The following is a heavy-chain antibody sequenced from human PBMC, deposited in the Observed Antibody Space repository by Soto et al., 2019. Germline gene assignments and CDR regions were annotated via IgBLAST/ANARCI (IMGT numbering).Heavy chain of an antibody. D-gene: IGHD3-10*01. V-gene: IGHV4-59*01. CDR1: GGSISSYY. CDR3: ARGRHSYGSGSFDAFDI. Sequence: PSETLSLTCTVSGGSISSYYWSWIRQPPGKGLECIGYIYYSGSTNYNPSLKSRVTISVDTSKNQFSLKLSSVTAADTAVYYCARGRHSYGSGSFDAFDIWGQGTMVTVSS. J-gene: IGHJ3*02. CDR2: IYYSGST.